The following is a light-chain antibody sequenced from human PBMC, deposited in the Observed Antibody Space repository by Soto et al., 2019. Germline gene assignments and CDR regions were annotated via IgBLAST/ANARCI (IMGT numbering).Light chain of an antibody. Sequence: EIVLTQSPGTLSLSPGERATLSCRASQSVSSSYLAWYQQKPGQAPRLLIYGASSRATGIPDRFSGRGSGTDFTLTISRLKPEDAAVYYCQQYGSSPYTFGQGTKLEIK. V-gene: IGKV3-20*01. CDR3: QQYGSSPYT. CDR1: QSVSSSY. CDR2: GAS. J-gene: IGKJ2*01.